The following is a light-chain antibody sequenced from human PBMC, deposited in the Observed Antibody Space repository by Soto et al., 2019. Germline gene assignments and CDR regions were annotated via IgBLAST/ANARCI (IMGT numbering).Light chain of an antibody. V-gene: IGLV2-11*01. J-gene: IGLJ1*01. Sequence: QSALTQPRSVSGSPGQSATISCTGTANDVGGHNYVSWYQQHPGEAPKLLIYDVTGRPSGVPDRFSGSKSGNTASLTISGLQTEDEADYYCYSYAGTYTFVFGTGTKVTVL. CDR1: ANDVGGHNY. CDR2: DVT. CDR3: YSYAGTYTFV.